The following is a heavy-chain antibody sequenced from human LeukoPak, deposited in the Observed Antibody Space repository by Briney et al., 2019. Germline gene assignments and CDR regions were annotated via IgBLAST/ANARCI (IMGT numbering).Heavy chain of an antibody. CDR3: ASLRRYYDILTGYYTGNAWFDP. J-gene: IGHJ5*02. V-gene: IGHV4-34*01. Sequence: SETLSLTCAVYGGSFSGYYWSWIRHPPGEGLGWIGAINHRGSTNYNPSLKSRVTISVDTSKNQFSLKLSSVTAADTAVYYCASLRRYYDILTGYYTGNAWFDPWGQGTLVTVSS. D-gene: IGHD3-9*01. CDR2: INHRGST. CDR1: GGSFSGYY.